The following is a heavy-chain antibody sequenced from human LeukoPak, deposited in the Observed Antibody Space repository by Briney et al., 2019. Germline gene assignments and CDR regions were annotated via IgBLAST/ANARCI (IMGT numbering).Heavy chain of an antibody. J-gene: IGHJ3*01. CDR3: ARRGDAWEILYSFDV. D-gene: IGHD2-15*01. CDR2: IYYDGST. V-gene: IGHV4-39*01. Sequence: SETLSLTCTVSGASLARDMYHWGWVRQSPGKGLEWLGTIYYDGSTFYSPSFKSRVTISINASKKQLSLNLVSVTAADTAVYYCARRGDAWEILYSFDVWGQGTAVIVSS. CDR1: GASLARDMYH.